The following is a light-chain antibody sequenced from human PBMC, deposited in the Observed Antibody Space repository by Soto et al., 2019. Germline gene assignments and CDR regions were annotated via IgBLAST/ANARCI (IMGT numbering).Light chain of an antibody. CDR2: DVS. Sequence: QSALTQPASVSGSPGQSITISCTGTSSDVGAYNFVSWYQHHPGKAPKLMIYDVSDRPSGVSNRFSGSKSGNTASLTISGLQAEDEADYYCSSFTRSNTALFGGGTMLTVL. J-gene: IGLJ3*02. CDR3: SSFTRSNTAL. V-gene: IGLV2-14*03. CDR1: SSDVGAYNF.